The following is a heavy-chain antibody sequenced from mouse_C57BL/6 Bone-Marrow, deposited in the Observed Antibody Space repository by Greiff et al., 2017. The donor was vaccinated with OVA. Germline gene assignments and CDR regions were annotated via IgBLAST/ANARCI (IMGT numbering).Heavy chain of an antibody. V-gene: IGHV1-55*01. D-gene: IGHD2-4*01. CDR3: ARGYYDYDDWYFDV. J-gene: IGHJ1*03. CDR1: GYTFTSYW. CDR2: IYPGSGST. Sequence: VQLQQPGAELVKPGASVKMSCKASGYTFTSYWITWVKQRPGQGLEWIGDIYPGSGSTNYNEKFKSKATLTVDTSSSTAYMQLSSLTSEDSAVYYCARGYYDYDDWYFDVWGTGTTVTVSS.